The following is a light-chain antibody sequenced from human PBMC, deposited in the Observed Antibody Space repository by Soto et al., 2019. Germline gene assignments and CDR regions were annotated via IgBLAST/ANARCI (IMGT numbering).Light chain of an antibody. Sequence: QSVLTQPASVSGSPGQSITISCTGTSSDVGGYKYVSWYQHHPGKAPKLIIYDVSNRPSGVSNRFSGSKSGNTASLTIFGLQAEDEADYHCSSYTSSSTVVFGGGTQVNVL. V-gene: IGLV2-14*03. J-gene: IGLJ2*01. CDR2: DVS. CDR1: SSDVGGYKY. CDR3: SSYTSSSTVV.